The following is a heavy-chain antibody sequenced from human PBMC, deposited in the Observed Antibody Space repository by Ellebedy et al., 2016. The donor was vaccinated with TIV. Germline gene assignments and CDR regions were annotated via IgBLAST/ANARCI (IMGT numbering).Heavy chain of an antibody. CDR3: ARGVRYFDWSSNWFDP. D-gene: IGHD3-9*01. CDR1: GYSFTSYW. V-gene: IGHV5-51*01. CDR2: IYPGDSDT. J-gene: IGHJ5*02. Sequence: GESLKISCKGSGYSFTSYWIGWVRQMPGKGLEWMGIIYPGDSDTRYSPSFQGQVTISADKSISTAYLQWSSLKASDTAMYYCARGVRYFDWSSNWFDPWGQGTLVTVSS.